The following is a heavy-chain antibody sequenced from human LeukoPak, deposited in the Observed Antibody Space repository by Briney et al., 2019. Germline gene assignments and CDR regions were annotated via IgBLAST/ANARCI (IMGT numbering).Heavy chain of an antibody. D-gene: IGHD3-9*01. CDR2: ISSSGIT. CDR3: ARGDYDLLTGDPTPLFQH. Sequence: SETLSLTCTVSTGSMSSYYWSWIRQPPGKGLEWISYISSSGITNYNPSLKSRVTISVDTSKTQFSLKLSSVTAADTAVYYCARGDYDLLTGDPTPLFQHWGQGTQVTVSS. CDR1: TGSMSSYY. V-gene: IGHV4-59*01. J-gene: IGHJ1*01.